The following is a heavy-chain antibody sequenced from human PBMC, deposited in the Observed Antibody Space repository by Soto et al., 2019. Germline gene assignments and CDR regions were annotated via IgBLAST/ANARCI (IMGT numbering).Heavy chain of an antibody. D-gene: IGHD3-16*01. CDR2: IWYDGSNI. J-gene: IGHJ6*02. V-gene: IGHV3-33*01. Sequence: QVQLVESGGGVVQPGRSLRLSCAASGFTFSSYGMHWVRQAPGKGLEWVTVIWYDGSNIYYADSVKGRFTISRDNSKNTLYLQMNSLRVEDTAVYYCARDRLGRRPEAGYYYFAMDVWGQGTTVTVSS. CDR3: ARDRLGRRPEAGYYYFAMDV. CDR1: GFTFSSYG.